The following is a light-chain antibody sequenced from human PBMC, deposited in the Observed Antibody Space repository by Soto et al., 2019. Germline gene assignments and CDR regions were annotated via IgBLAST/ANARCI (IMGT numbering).Light chain of an antibody. CDR3: QQYNNWPYT. Sequence: EIVMTQSPATLSVSPGDRATLSCRASQSVSSDLAWYQQKPGQAPRLLIYGASTRATGIPTRLSGSWSGTEFTLTISSLQSEDFSVYYCQQYNNWPYTFGQGTKVEIK. V-gene: IGKV3-15*01. J-gene: IGKJ2*01. CDR1: QSVSSD. CDR2: GAS.